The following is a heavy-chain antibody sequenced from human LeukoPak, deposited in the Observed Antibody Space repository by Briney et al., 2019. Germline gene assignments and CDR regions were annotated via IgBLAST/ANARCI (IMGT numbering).Heavy chain of an antibody. Sequence: PGGSLRLSCAASGFTVSRNYMSWVRQAGGEGLGWVSVMYRGGSTYYEDSVKGGFTISRDNSKKTLYLQMNSLRAEDTPVYYCPRDSYYYHSSGSPNPQYFQHWGQGPLVTVSS. CDR1: GFTVSRNY. CDR3: PRDSYYYHSSGSPNPQYFQH. V-gene: IGHV3-53*01. D-gene: IGHD3-22*01. CDR2: MYRGGST. J-gene: IGHJ1*01.